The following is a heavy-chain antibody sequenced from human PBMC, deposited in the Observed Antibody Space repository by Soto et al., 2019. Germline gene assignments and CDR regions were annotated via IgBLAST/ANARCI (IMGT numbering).Heavy chain of an antibody. V-gene: IGHV3-33*01. Sequence: GGSLRLSCAASGFTFSSYGMHWVRQAPGKGLEWVAVIWYDGSNKYYADSVKGRFTISRDNSKNTLYLQMNSLRAEDTAVYYCARDLSAMVRGVITLSDYWGQGTLVTVSS. D-gene: IGHD3-10*01. CDR3: ARDLSAMVRGVITLSDY. CDR2: IWYDGSNK. CDR1: GFTFSSYG. J-gene: IGHJ4*02.